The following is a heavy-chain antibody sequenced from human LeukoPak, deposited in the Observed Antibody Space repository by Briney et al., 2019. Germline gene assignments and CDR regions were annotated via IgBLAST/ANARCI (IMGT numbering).Heavy chain of an antibody. CDR2: ISSSSSYI. V-gene: IGHV3-21*01. CDR1: GITFSSYS. Sequence: NPGGSLRLSCADSGITFSSYSMNWVRQAPGKGLEWVSTISSSSSYIYYADSVKGRFTITRDNAKNSLYLQMNSLRAEDTAVYYCARGIAVAGSPYFDYWGQGTLVTVSS. D-gene: IGHD6-19*01. J-gene: IGHJ4*02. CDR3: ARGIAVAGSPYFDY.